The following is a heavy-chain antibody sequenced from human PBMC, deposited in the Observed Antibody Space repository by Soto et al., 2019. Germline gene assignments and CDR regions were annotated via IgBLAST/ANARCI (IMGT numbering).Heavy chain of an antibody. CDR2: HIPMFGST. Sequence: QVHLVQSGAEVRPPGSSVRVSCKASGGTFSGAGVSWVRQAPGQGLEWMGNHIPMFGSTNYAEKFQGRLTISADAPAPTAYMDLSSLRSDDTAVYYCARGDGFNYYFDYWGQGALVTVSS. V-gene: IGHV1-69*18. J-gene: IGHJ4*02. D-gene: IGHD1-1*01. CDR1: GGTFSGAG. CDR3: ARGDGFNYYFDY.